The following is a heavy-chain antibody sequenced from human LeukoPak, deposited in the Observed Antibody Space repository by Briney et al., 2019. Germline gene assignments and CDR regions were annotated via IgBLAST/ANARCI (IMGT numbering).Heavy chain of an antibody. J-gene: IGHJ4*02. Sequence: PGGSLSLSCAASGLTFSSHAMPLVRQAPGKGLEYVSAIVSHGGNTYYADSVRGRFTISRDNSKATVYLQMGSLSPEDTAVYYCARGGYYAATDNWGQGALVTVSS. V-gene: IGHV3-64*02. CDR3: ARGGYYAATDN. CDR2: IVSHGGNT. D-gene: IGHD3-3*01. CDR1: GLTFSSHA.